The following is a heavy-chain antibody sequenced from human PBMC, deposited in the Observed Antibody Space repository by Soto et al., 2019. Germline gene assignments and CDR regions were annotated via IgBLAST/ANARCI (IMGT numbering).Heavy chain of an antibody. CDR1: GYTFTSYG. J-gene: IGHJ4*02. D-gene: IGHD3-22*01. CDR3: ARDTYDTTGYPLDY. CDR2: ISTFHGNT. Sequence: ASVKVSCKASGYTFTSYGISWVRQAPGQGLEWMGWISTFHGNTNYAQKFQGSVTMTTDTSTSTAYMELRGLTPDDTAIYYCARDTYDTTGYPLDYWGQGTLVTSPQ. V-gene: IGHV1-18*04.